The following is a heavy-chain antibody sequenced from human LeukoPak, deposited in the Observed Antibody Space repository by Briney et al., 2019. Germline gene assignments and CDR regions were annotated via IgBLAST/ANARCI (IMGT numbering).Heavy chain of an antibody. CDR1: GFTFSSYG. CDR2: IWYDGSNK. CDR3: ARAVSYGGNSVSYYYYMDV. Sequence: PGRSLRLSCAASGFTFSSYGMHWVRQAPGKGLEWVAVIWYDGSNKYYADSVKGRFTISRDNSKNTLYLQMNSLRAEDTAVYYCARAVSYGGNSVSYYYYMDVWGKGTTVTVSS. V-gene: IGHV3-33*01. D-gene: IGHD4-23*01. J-gene: IGHJ6*03.